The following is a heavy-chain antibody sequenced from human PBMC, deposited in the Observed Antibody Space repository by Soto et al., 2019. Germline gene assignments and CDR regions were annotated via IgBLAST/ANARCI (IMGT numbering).Heavy chain of an antibody. J-gene: IGHJ6*02. CDR2: INGGTGTA. CDR3: ARTGITIFGGVDYYYGMDV. D-gene: IGHD3-3*01. Sequence: ASVKVSCKASGYTFTTHAMHWVRQAPGQSLEWMGWINGGTGTANYAQKFQGRVTITADESTSTAYMELSSLRSEDTAVYYCARTGITIFGGVDYYYGMDVWGQGTTVTVSS. V-gene: IGHV1-3*01. CDR1: GYTFTTHA.